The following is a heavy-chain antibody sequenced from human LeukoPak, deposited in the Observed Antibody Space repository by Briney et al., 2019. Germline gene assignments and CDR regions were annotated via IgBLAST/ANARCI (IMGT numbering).Heavy chain of an antibody. CDR2: ISWDGGST. D-gene: IGHD6-13*01. CDR3: AKDVRGSTSWYGLDY. V-gene: IGHV3-43D*03. J-gene: IGHJ4*02. CDR1: GFTFDDYA. Sequence: GGSLRLSCAASGFTFDDYAMHWVCQAPGKGLKWVSLISWDGGSTYYADSVKGRFTISRDNSKNSLYLQMNSLRAEDTALYYCAKDVRGSTSWYGLDYWGQGTLVTVSS.